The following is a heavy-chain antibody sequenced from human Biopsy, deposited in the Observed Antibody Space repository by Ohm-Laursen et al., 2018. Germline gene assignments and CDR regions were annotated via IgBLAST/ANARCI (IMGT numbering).Heavy chain of an antibody. J-gene: IGHJ1*01. CDR3: VRQGGYFQN. CDR1: GGSVGSGTFH. Sequence: TLSLTCSVSGGSVGSGTFHWGWIWQPPGKGLEWIGHVYYTGNTNYNPSLKSRVTISMDMSKNQFSLRLSSVTAADTAVYYCVRQGGYFQNWGPGSQVAVSS. V-gene: IGHV4-61*01. CDR2: VYYTGNT. D-gene: IGHD5-12*01.